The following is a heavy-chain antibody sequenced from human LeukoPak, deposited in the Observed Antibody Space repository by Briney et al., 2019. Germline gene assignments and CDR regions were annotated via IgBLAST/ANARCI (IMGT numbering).Heavy chain of an antibody. J-gene: IGHJ1*01. D-gene: IGHD5-18*01. CDR2: ISDNDGST. V-gene: IGHV3-23*01. CDR1: GFTFKNYA. Sequence: GGSLTLSCAASGFTFKNYAMSWVRQTPGMGLEWVSAISDNDGSTYYTDSVKGRFTISRDNSKDTVYLQMNNLRAADTALYFCVRHDSYMPFWGQGSLVTVSS. CDR3: VRHDSYMPF.